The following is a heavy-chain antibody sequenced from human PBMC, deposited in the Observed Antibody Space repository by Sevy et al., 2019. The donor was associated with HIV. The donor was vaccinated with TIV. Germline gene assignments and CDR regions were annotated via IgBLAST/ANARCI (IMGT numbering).Heavy chain of an antibody. CDR1: GFTFSRHA. Sequence: GGSLRLSCVGSGFTFSRHAMHWVRQAPGKGLEWVAVILYDGSNKYYADSVKGRFTISRDNSKNTLDLEMNSLEPEDTAVYYCARSAVAGIEAWFDPWGLGTLVTVSS. D-gene: IGHD6-19*01. CDR2: ILYDGSNK. V-gene: IGHV3-30-3*01. J-gene: IGHJ5*02. CDR3: ARSAVAGIEAWFDP.